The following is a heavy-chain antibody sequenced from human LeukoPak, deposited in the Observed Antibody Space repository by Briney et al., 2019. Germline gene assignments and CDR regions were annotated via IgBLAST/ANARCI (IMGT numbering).Heavy chain of an antibody. V-gene: IGHV4-30-2*01. CDR1: GGSISSGGYS. J-gene: IGHJ6*02. Sequence: SETLSLTCAVSGGSISSGGYSWSWIRQPPGKGLEWLGYIYHSGSTYYNPSLKSRVTISVDRSKIQFSLKLSSVTAADTAVYYCARALYGSGSYSYGMDVWGQGTTVTVSS. CDR3: ARALYGSGSYSYGMDV. D-gene: IGHD3-10*01. CDR2: IYHSGST.